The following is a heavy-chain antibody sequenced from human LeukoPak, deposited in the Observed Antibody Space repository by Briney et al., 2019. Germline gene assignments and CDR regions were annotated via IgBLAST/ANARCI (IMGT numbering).Heavy chain of an antibody. Sequence: ASVKVSCKASGGTFSSYAISWVRQAPGQGLEWMGGIIPIFGTANYAQKFQGRVTITADESTSTAYMELSSLRSEDTAVYYCARGIVGATLIDYWGQGTLVTVSS. J-gene: IGHJ4*02. CDR2: IIPIFGTA. CDR1: GGTFSSYA. CDR3: ARGIVGATLIDY. D-gene: IGHD1-26*01. V-gene: IGHV1-69*13.